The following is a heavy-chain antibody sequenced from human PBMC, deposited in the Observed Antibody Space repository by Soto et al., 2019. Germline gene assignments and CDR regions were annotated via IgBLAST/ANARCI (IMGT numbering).Heavy chain of an antibody. D-gene: IGHD3-10*01. CDR3: ARSLRITMVRGVSNYYYYMDV. CDR1: GGSISSYY. CDR2: IYYSGST. J-gene: IGHJ6*03. Sequence: SETLSLTCTVSGGSISSYYWSWIRQPPGKGLEWIGYIYYSGSTNYNPSLKSRVTISVETSKNQFSLKLSSVTAADTAGYYCARSLRITMVRGVSNYYYYMDVWGKGTTVTVSS. V-gene: IGHV4-59*08.